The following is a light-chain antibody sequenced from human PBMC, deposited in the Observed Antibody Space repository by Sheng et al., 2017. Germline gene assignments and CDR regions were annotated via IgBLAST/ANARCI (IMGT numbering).Light chain of an antibody. J-gene: IGKJ5*01. CDR3: QQSFSTPIT. Sequence: DIQMTQSPSSLPASVGDRVTITCRASQSISNHLIWYQQKSGKAPKFLMHTASSLQSGVPSRFSGSGSGTDFTLTINSLQPEDFATYYCQQSFSTPITFGQGTRLEIK. CDR2: TAS. CDR1: QSISNH. V-gene: IGKV1-39*01.